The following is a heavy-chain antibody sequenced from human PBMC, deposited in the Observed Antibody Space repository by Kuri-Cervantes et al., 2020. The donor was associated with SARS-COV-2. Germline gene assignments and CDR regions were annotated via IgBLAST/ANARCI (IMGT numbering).Heavy chain of an antibody. D-gene: IGHD2-15*01. CDR2: IDCYNGRT. CDR3: VRDPNCSAGNCYFDY. J-gene: IGHJ4*02. CDR1: AYTFTSYG. Sequence: ASVKVSCKASAYTFTSYGISWVRQAPGQELEWMAWIDCYNGRTEYARTLQGRLTVTTDASTSTAYMELRSLRPDDTAVYYCVRDPNCSAGNCYFDYWGQGTQVTVSS. V-gene: IGHV1-18*01.